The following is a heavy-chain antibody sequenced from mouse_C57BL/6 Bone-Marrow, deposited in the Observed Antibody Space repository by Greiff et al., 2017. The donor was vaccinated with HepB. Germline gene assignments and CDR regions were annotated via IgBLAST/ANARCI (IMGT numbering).Heavy chain of an antibody. V-gene: IGHV2-2*01. CDR2: IWSGGST. CDR3: AAGGYDGYSFYAMDY. Sequence: QVQLKESGPGLVQPSQSLSITCTVSGFSLTSYGVHWVRQSPGKGLEWLGVIWSGGSTDYNAAFISRLSISKDNSKSQVFFKMNSLQADDTAIYYCAAGGYDGYSFYAMDYWGQGTSVTVSS. J-gene: IGHJ4*01. CDR1: GFSLTSYG. D-gene: IGHD2-3*01.